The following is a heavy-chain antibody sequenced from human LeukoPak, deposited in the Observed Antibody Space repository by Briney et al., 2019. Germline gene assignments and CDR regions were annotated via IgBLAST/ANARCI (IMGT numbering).Heavy chain of an antibody. CDR1: GFTFSSYA. CDR2: ISYDGSNK. CDR3: AKVRFGELEANFDY. D-gene: IGHD3-10*01. V-gene: IGHV3-30*04. J-gene: IGHJ4*02. Sequence: GGSLRLSCAASGFTFSSYAMHWVRQAPGKGLEWVAVISYDGSNKYYADSVKGRFTISRDNSKNTLYLQVNSLRAEDTAVYYCAKVRFGELEANFDYWGQGTLVTGSS.